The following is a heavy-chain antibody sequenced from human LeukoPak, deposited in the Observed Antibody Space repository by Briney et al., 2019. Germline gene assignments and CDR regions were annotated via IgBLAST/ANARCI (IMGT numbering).Heavy chain of an antibody. CDR1: GDSIRSSSYY. CDR3: ARRQYTFYGSGSYYSVQTFDY. Sequence: SETLSLTCNVSGDSIRSSSYYWGWIRHPLGKGLEWIGSIYYSGGSYYNPSLKSRVTISVDTSQNQFSLKLSSVSAADTAVYYCARRQYTFYGSGSYYSVQTFDYWGQGTLVTVSS. V-gene: IGHV4-39*01. D-gene: IGHD3-10*01. J-gene: IGHJ4*02. CDR2: IYYSGGS.